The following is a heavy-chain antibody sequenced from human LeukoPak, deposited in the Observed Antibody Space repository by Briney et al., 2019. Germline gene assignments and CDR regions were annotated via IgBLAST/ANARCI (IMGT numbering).Heavy chain of an antibody. Sequence: GASVKVPCKVSGNIFTDYYMHWVRQAPGQGLEWMGWINPNSGGTNYAQKFQGRVTMTRDTSISTAYMELSRLRSDDTAVYYCAREWVVGATHYYFDYWGQGTLVTVSS. CDR1: GNIFTDYY. CDR2: INPNSGGT. CDR3: AREWVVGATHYYFDY. D-gene: IGHD1-26*01. V-gene: IGHV1-2*02. J-gene: IGHJ4*02.